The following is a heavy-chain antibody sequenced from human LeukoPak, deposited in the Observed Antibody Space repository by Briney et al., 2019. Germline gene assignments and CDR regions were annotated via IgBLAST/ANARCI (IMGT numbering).Heavy chain of an antibody. V-gene: IGHV3-74*01. CDR2: IKSDGSST. J-gene: IGHJ3*02. CDR3: TKRLSLRFDAFDI. D-gene: IGHD3-3*01. CDR1: GFSLSGHW. Sequence: GGSLGLSCAASGFSLSGHWMHWVRQAPGKGLVWVSRIKSDGSSTSYADSVKGRFTISRDTSKNTLYLQMNSLRAEDTAVYYCTKRLSLRFDAFDIWGPGTMITVSS.